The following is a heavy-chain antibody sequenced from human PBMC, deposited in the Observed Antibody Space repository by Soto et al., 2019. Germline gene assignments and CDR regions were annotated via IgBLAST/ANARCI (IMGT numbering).Heavy chain of an antibody. CDR3: ARVNRNRAVASNASLDY. CDR1: GGTFSSYA. CDR2: IIPIFGTA. V-gene: IGHV1-69*01. J-gene: IGHJ4*02. D-gene: IGHD6-19*01. Sequence: QVQLVQSGAEVKKPGSSVKVSCKASGGTFSSYAISWVRQAPGQGLEWMGGIIPIFGTANYAQKFQGRVTITADESTSTAYMELSSLRSEDTAVYYCARVNRNRAVASNASLDYWGQGTLVTVSS.